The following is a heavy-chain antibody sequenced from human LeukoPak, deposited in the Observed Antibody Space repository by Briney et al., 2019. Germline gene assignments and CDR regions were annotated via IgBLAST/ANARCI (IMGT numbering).Heavy chain of an antibody. J-gene: IGHJ6*03. CDR1: GGSFSGYY. D-gene: IGHD3-10*01. CDR2: INHSGSN. V-gene: IGHV4-34*01. CDR3: ARRLGRKFGERFYYYHYMDV. Sequence: SETLCLTCAVYGGSFSGYYWSWIRQPPGKGLEWIGEINHSGSNKYNPSLKSQVTISVDTSKNQFSLKLSSVTAADTAVYYCARRLGRKFGERFYYYHYMDVWGKGTTVTISS.